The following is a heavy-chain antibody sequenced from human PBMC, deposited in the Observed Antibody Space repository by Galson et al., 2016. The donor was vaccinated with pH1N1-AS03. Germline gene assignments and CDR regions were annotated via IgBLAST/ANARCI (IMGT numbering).Heavy chain of an antibody. Sequence: SLRLSCAASGFKFSDSSLHWVRQASGKGLEWVGRIRSKSNNSTTAFAASVKGRFTISRDDSKNTAYLQMNSLQVNDTAVYYCTRRAGGGHGFDPWGQGTLVTVSS. D-gene: IGHD3-16*01. CDR2: IRSKSNNSTT. CDR1: GFKFSDSS. V-gene: IGHV3-73*01. J-gene: IGHJ5*02. CDR3: TRRAGGGHGFDP.